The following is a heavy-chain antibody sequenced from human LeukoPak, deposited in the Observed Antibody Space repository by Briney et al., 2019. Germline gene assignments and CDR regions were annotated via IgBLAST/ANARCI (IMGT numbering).Heavy chain of an antibody. CDR3: ATQFLMAELDRFDP. J-gene: IGHJ5*02. CDR1: GYTLTELS. D-gene: IGHD1-7*01. CDR2: FDPEDGET. Sequence: SVKVSCKVSGYTLTELSMHWVRQAPGKGLEWMGGFDPEDGETIYAQKFQGRVTMTEDTSTDTAYMELSSLRSEGTAVYYCATQFLMAELDRFDPWGQGTLVTVSS. V-gene: IGHV1-24*01.